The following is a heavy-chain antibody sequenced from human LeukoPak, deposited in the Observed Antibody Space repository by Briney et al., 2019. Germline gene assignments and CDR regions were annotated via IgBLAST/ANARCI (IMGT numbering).Heavy chain of an antibody. J-gene: IGHJ3*02. CDR2: INHSGST. D-gene: IGHD3-9*01. V-gene: IGHV4-34*01. CDR1: GGSFSGYY. Sequence: SETLSLTCAVYGGSFSGYYWSWIRQPPGKGLEWFGEINHSGSTNYNPSLKSRVTISVDTSKNQFSLKLSSVTAADTAVYYCARPMNYDILTGYYVGAFDIWGQGTMVTVSS. CDR3: ARPMNYDILTGYYVGAFDI.